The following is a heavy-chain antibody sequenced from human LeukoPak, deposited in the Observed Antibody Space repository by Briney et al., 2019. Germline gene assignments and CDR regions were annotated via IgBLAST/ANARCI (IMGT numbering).Heavy chain of an antibody. J-gene: IGHJ4*02. CDR2: IYYSGST. Sequence: SETLSLTCTVCGGSISSSSYYWGWIRQPPGKGLEWIGSIYYSGSTYYNPSLKSRVTISVDTSKNQFSLKLSSVTAADTAVYYCARLLWFGEFVFDYWGQGTLVTVSS. D-gene: IGHD3-10*01. CDR3: ARLLWFGEFVFDY. V-gene: IGHV4-39*01. CDR1: GGSISSSSYY.